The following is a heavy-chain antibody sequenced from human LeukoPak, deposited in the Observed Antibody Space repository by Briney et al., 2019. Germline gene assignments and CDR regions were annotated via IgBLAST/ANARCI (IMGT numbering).Heavy chain of an antibody. J-gene: IGHJ4*02. Sequence: GGSLRLSCAASGFTFSSYAMHWVRQAPGKGLEWVAVISYDGSNKYYADSVKGRFTISRDNSKNTLYLQMNSLRAEDTAVYYCARQETYYYDSSGYYYLAKAVDYWGQGTLVTVSS. CDR1: GFTFSSYA. CDR2: ISYDGSNK. CDR3: ARQETYYYDSSGYYYLAKAVDY. D-gene: IGHD3-22*01. V-gene: IGHV3-30-3*01.